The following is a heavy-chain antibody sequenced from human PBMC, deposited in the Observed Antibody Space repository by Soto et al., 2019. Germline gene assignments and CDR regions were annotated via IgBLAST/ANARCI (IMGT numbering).Heavy chain of an antibody. V-gene: IGHV1-69*06. CDR1: GGTFSSYA. D-gene: IGHD3-22*01. Sequence: ASVKVSCKASGGTFSSYAISWVRQAPGQGLEWMGGIIPIFGTANYAQKFQGRVTITADKSTSTAYMELSSLRSEDTAVYYCATHHTLDYYDSSGYYGGGNAFDIWGQGTMVTVSS. J-gene: IGHJ3*02. CDR2: IIPIFGTA. CDR3: ATHHTLDYYDSSGYYGGGNAFDI.